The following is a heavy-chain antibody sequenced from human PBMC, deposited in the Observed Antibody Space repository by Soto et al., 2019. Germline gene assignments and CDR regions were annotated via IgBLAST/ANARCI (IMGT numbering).Heavy chain of an antibody. CDR2: IVVGSGNT. CDR3: ARVDFWSGYPYLYYYYYYMDV. J-gene: IGHJ6*03. CDR1: GFTFTSSA. Sequence: ASVKVSCKASGFTFTSSAVQWVRQARGQRLEWIGWIVVGSGNTNYAQKFQERVTITRDMSTSTAYMELSSLRSEDTAVYYCARVDFWSGYPYLYYYYYYMDVWGKGTTVTVSS. V-gene: IGHV1-58*01. D-gene: IGHD3-3*01.